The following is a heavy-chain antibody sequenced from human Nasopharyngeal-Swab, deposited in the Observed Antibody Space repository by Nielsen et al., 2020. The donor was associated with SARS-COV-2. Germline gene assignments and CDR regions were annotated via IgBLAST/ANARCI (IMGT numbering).Heavy chain of an antibody. Sequence: GESLKISCAASGFTFSSYWMSWVRQAPGKGLEWVANIKQDGSEKYYVDSVKGRFTISRDNAKNSLSLQLNSLRAEDTAIYYCARESLGDGYNGGVDYWGQGTLVTVSS. CDR2: IKQDGSEK. V-gene: IGHV3-7*03. J-gene: IGHJ4*02. CDR3: ARESLGDGYNGGVDY. D-gene: IGHD5-24*01. CDR1: GFTFSSYW.